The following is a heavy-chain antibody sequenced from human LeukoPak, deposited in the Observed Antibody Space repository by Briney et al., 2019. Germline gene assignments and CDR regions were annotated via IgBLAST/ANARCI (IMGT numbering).Heavy chain of an antibody. Sequence: GGSLRLSCAASGFTFSSYWMSWVRQAPGKGLEWVANIKQDGSEKYYVDSVKGRFTISRDNTKNSVYLQMTNLRAEDTAVYYCARDSAGGYLLNYFDYWGQGSLVTVSS. CDR3: ARDSAGGYLLNYFDY. CDR1: GFTFSSYW. D-gene: IGHD1-26*01. J-gene: IGHJ4*02. CDR2: IKQDGSEK. V-gene: IGHV3-7*05.